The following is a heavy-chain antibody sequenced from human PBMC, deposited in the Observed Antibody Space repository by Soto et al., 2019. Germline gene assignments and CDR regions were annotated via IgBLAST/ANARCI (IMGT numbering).Heavy chain of an antibody. J-gene: IGHJ4*02. CDR2: ISYDGSNK. Sequence: QVQLVESGGGVVQPGRSLRLSCAASGFTFSSYGMHWVRQAPGKGLEWVAVISYDGSNKCYADSVKGRFTISRDNSMNTLCLEMNGLRAEDTAVSYCAEEVGGSSTFGYWGQGTLVAVSS. V-gene: IGHV3-30*18. CDR1: GFTFSSYG. CDR3: AEEVGGSSTFGY. D-gene: IGHD6-6*01.